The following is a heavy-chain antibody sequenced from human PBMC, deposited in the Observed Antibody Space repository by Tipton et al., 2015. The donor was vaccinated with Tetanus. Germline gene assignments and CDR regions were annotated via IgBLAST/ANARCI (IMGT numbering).Heavy chain of an antibody. V-gene: IGHV4-30-2*01. Sequence: TLSLTCTVSGGSLRGGDHYWSWIRQPPGKGLEWLGYIYQTDSTYYNPSVRSRLTLSLQRSKNQVSLKLSSVTAADAAVYYCVRGRGLGAYSFGFEYWGQGALVTVSS. J-gene: IGHJ4*02. CDR3: VRGRGLGAYSFGFEY. CDR1: GGSLRGGDHY. D-gene: IGHD5-12*01. CDR2: IYQTDST.